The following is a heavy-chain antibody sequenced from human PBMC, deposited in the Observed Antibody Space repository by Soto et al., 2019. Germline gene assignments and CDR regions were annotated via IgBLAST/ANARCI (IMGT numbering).Heavy chain of an antibody. CDR3: ARSRAWLQRPAALAY. V-gene: IGHV4-34*02. Sequence: QVQLQQWGAGLLKPSETLSLTCGVSGGSISTYYWNWIRQSPGRGLEYIGEVTHVGGTNYNPALKGRVSIPVDSSRNPTALRLNSVTAAASAIYYCARSRAWLQRPAALAYWGQGSLVIVSS. CDR2: VTHVGGT. J-gene: IGHJ4*02. CDR1: GGSISTYY. D-gene: IGHD5-12*01.